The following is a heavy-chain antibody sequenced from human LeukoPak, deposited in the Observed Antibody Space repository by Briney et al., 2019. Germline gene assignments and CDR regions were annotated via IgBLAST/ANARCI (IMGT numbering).Heavy chain of an antibody. Sequence: SETLSLTCAVYGGSFSGYYWSWIRQPPGKGLEWIGEINHSGSTNYNPSLKSRVTISVDTSKNQFSLKLSSVTAADTAVYYCARSYGDYRHLDYWGQGTLVTVSS. D-gene: IGHD4-17*01. CDR2: INHSGST. V-gene: IGHV4-34*01. CDR1: GGSFSGYY. CDR3: ARSYGDYRHLDY. J-gene: IGHJ4*02.